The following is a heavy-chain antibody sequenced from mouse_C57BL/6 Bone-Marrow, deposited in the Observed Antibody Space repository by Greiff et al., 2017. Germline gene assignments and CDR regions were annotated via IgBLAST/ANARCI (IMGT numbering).Heavy chain of an antibody. CDR1: GYTFTSYW. V-gene: IGHV1-52*01. J-gene: IGHJ4*01. CDR3: ARGYYGSSYAMDY. Sequence: VQLQQPGAELVRPGSSVKLSCKASGYTFTSYWMHWVKQRPIQGLEWIGNIDPSDSETHYNQKFKDKATLTVDKSSSTAYMQLSSLTSEDSAVYYCARGYYGSSYAMDYWGQGTSLTVSS. D-gene: IGHD1-1*01. CDR2: IDPSDSET.